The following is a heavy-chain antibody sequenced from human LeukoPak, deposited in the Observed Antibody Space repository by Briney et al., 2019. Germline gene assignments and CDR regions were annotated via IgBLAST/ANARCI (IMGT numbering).Heavy chain of an antibody. CDR2: IYYSGST. V-gene: IGHV4-31*03. Sequence: ASQTLSLTCTVSGGSISSGGYYWSWIRHQLGKGLEWIAYIYYSGSTYYYPYLKSRVTISVYTAKNQFSLKLMPVTAAATAVYYCARSGAAAMVTGPFDYWGQGTLVTVSS. CDR1: GGSISSGGYY. CDR3: ARSGAAAMVTGPFDY. D-gene: IGHD5-18*01. J-gene: IGHJ4*02.